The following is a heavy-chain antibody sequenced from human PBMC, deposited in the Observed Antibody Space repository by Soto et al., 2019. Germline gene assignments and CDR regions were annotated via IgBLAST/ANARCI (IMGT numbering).Heavy chain of an antibody. CDR1: GYTFTGYY. J-gene: IGHJ5*02. CDR3: ARDRVPNCSGGSCYSAEGGFDP. D-gene: IGHD2-15*01. V-gene: IGHV1-2*04. Sequence: QVQLVQSGAEVKKPGASVKVSCKASGYTFTGYYMHWVRQAPGQGLEWMGWINPNSGGTNYAQKFQGSVTMTRYTSIRTAYMELSRVRSDDTAVYYCARDRVPNCSGGSCYSAEGGFDPWGQGTLVTVSS. CDR2: INPNSGGT.